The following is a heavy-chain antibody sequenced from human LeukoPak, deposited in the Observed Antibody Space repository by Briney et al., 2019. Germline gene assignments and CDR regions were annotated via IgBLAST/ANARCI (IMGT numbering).Heavy chain of an antibody. J-gene: IGHJ2*01. D-gene: IGHD1-26*01. Sequence: GTSVKVSCKASGFTFTSSAMQWVRQARGQRLEWIVWIVVGSGNTNYAQKFQERVTITRDMSTSTAYMELSSLRSEDTAVYYCAAERDIVGATKPPIWYFDLWGRGTLVTVSS. CDR3: AAERDIVGATKPPIWYFDL. CDR1: GFTFTSSA. V-gene: IGHV1-58*02. CDR2: IVVGSGNT.